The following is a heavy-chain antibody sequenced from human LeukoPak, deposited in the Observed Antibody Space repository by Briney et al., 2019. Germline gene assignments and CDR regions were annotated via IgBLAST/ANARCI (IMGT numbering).Heavy chain of an antibody. J-gene: IGHJ4*02. CDR1: GFTFSTYA. CDR2: ISYGGSSE. Sequence: GGSLRLSCAASGFTFSTYAMHWVRQAPGKGLEWVAVISYGGSSENYADSVKGRFTVSRDNSKSTLYLQMNSLTPDDTSVYYCSRSPGILGTNYFDYWGQGTLVTVSS. D-gene: IGHD1-26*01. CDR3: SRSPGILGTNYFDY. V-gene: IGHV3-30*04.